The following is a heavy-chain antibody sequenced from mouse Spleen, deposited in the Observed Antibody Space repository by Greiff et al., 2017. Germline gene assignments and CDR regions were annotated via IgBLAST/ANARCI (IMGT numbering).Heavy chain of an antibody. V-gene: IGHV2-6-1*01. D-gene: IGHD1-1*01. J-gene: IGHJ1*01. CDR2: IWSDGST. CDR1: GFSLTSYG. CDR3: ARHSLYAWYFDV. Sequence: VQVVETGPGLVAPSQSLSITCTVSGFSLTSYGVHWVRQPPGKGLEWLVVIWSDGSTNYNSALKSRLSISKDNSKSQVFLKMNSLQTDDTAMYYCARHSLYAWYFDVWGAGTTVTVSS.